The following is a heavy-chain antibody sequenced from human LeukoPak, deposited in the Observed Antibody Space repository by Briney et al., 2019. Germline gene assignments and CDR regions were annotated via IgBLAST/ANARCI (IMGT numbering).Heavy chain of an antibody. CDR3: ARDARVDIVATIGYFFDY. CDR1: GFTFSSYA. J-gene: IGHJ4*02. CDR2: ISYDGSNK. V-gene: IGHV3-30*04. Sequence: PGRSLRLSCAASGFTFSSYAMHWVRQAPGKGLEWVAVISYDGSNKYHADSVKGRFTISRDNSKNTLYLQMNSLRAEDTAVYYCARDARVDIVATIGYFFDYWGQGTLVTVSS. D-gene: IGHD5-12*01.